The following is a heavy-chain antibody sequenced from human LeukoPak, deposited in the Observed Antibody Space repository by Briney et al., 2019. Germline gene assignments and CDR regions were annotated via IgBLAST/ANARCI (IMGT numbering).Heavy chain of an antibody. J-gene: IGHJ4*02. V-gene: IGHV4-4*02. D-gene: IGHD3-9*01. CDR2: SDHSGTT. Sequence: SGTLSLTCAVFGGSISSSNWWSWVRQSLGKGLEWIGESDHSGTTNYNPSLKSRVTISVGTSKTQFSLKVTSVTTADTAVYYCAEGRKDFDTNLGPFDSWGQGILVTVSS. CDR3: AEGRKDFDTNLGPFDS. CDR1: GGSISSSNW.